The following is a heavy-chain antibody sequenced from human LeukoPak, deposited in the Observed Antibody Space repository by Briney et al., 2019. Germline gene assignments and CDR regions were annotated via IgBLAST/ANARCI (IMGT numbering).Heavy chain of an antibody. CDR3: ARVGPGKDAFDI. J-gene: IGHJ3*02. CDR2: IWYGGSNK. CDR1: GFTFSSYG. V-gene: IGHV3-33*01. Sequence: GRSLRLSCAASGFTFSSYGMHWVRQAPGKGLEWVAVIWYGGSNKYYADSVKGRFTISRDNSKNTLYLQMNSLRAEDTAVYYCARVGPGKDAFDIWGQGTMVTVSS.